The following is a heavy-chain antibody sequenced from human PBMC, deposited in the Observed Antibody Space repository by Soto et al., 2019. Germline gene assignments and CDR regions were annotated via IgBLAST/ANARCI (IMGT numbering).Heavy chain of an antibody. Sequence: PXACVKISSTGSGYSFTSYWIRWVRQMPGQGLEWMGIIYPGDSDTRYSPSFQGQVTISADKSISTAYLQWGSLKASDTAMYYCGRRRVGYGMDVWGQGTTVTVSS. CDR3: GRRRVGYGMDV. J-gene: IGHJ6*02. D-gene: IGHD3-10*01. V-gene: IGHV5-51*01. CDR2: IYPGDSDT. CDR1: GYSFTSYW.